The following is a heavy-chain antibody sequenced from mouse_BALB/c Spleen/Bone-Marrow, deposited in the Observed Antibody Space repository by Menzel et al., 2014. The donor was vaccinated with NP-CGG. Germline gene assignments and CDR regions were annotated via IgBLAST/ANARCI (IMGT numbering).Heavy chain of an antibody. CDR2: IYPGDGDT. D-gene: IGHD1-1*01. Sequence: QVQLQQSGPELVKPGASVKISCKASGYAFSSSWMNWVKQRPGQGLEWIGRIYPGDGDTNYNGKFKGKATLTADKSSSTAYMQLSSLTSMDSAVYFCARLLGYYFDYWGQGTTLTVSS. V-gene: IGHV1-82*01. CDR1: GYAFSSSW. J-gene: IGHJ2*01. CDR3: ARLLGYYFDY.